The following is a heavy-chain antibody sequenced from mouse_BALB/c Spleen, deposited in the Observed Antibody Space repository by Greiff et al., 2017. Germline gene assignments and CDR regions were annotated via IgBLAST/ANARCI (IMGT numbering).Heavy chain of an antibody. CDR1: GYTFTDYW. D-gene: IGHD1-1*01. V-gene: IGHV1-69*01. CDR3: ARGGGSSYRDYAMDY. J-gene: IGHJ4*01. CDR2: IDTSDSYT. Sequence: QVHVKQPGAELVMPGASVKMSCKASGYTFTDYWMHWVKQRPGQGLEWIGAIDTSDSYTSYNQKFKGKATLTVDESSSTAYMQLSSLTSEDSAVYYCARGGGSSYRDYAMDYWGQGTSVTVSS.